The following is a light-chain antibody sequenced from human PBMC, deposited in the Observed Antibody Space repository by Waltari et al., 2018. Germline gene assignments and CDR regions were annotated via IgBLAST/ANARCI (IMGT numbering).Light chain of an antibody. Sequence: SVLTQPPSASAAPGQRVTISCTGSSSHTVSSYHVHWYQHLPGTAPKVLIYAKNNRPSGVPDRFSGSKSGASASLAITGLQAEDEADYYCQSFDSSLDGYVFGTGTKVTVL. CDR3: QSFDSSLDGYV. J-gene: IGLJ1*01. CDR1: SSHTVSSYH. V-gene: IGLV1-40*01. CDR2: AKN.